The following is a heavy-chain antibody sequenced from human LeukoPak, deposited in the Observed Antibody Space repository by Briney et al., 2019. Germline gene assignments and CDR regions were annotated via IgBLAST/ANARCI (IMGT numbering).Heavy chain of an antibody. CDR2: INPNSGGT. CDR1: GYTFTGYY. CDR3: ARDPGYCSSTSCYTWFDP. V-gene: IGHV1-2*02. J-gene: IGHJ5*02. Sequence: ASVKVSCKASGYTFTGYYMHWVRQAPGQGLEWMGWINPNSGGTNYAQKFQGRVTMTRDTSISTAYMELSRLRSDDTAVYYCARDPGYCSSTSCYTWFDPWGQGTLVTVPS. D-gene: IGHD2-2*02.